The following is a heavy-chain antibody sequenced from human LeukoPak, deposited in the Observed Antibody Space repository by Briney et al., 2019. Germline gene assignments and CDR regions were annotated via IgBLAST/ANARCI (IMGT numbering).Heavy chain of an antibody. D-gene: IGHD5-24*01. CDR1: NGSLSDYY. V-gene: IGHV4-59*08. CDR2: ISYNRSP. CDR3: ARLYLPATRFDY. J-gene: IGHJ4*02. Sequence: LETLSLTCTVSNGSLSDYYWTWIRQSPEKGLEWIGYISYNRSPRYNPSLESRVTMSLDTSKISFSLKLSSVSAADTAVYYCARLYLPATRFDYWGQGTLVTVSS.